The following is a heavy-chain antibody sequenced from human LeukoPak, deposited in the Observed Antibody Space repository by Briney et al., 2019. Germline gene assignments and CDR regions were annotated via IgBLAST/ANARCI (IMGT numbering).Heavy chain of an antibody. J-gene: IGHJ3*02. CDR2: IKHSGST. Sequence: SETLSLTCAVYGESFSGYYWSWIRQPPGKGLEWIGEIKHSGSTNYNPSLKSRVTISVDTSKNQFSLKLSSVTAADTAVYYCARGPYCSSTSCYFAFDIWGEGTMVTVSS. CDR1: GESFSGYY. D-gene: IGHD2-2*01. V-gene: IGHV4-34*01. CDR3: ARGPYCSSTSCYFAFDI.